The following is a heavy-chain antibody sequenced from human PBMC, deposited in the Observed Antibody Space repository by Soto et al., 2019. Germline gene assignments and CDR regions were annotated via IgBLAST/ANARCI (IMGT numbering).Heavy chain of an antibody. Sequence: ASVKVSCKGSAYTFTSYVISWVRQAPGQGLEWIGWISVYNGNTNYAQKFQGRINMATGTCTRTEYTELRSLKSEDTAKYYCARDVPSGYDYSNSSHYYAMHVWGK. D-gene: IGHD5-12*01. V-gene: IGHV1-18*04. CDR1: AYTFTSYV. CDR2: ISVYNGNT. J-gene: IGHJ6*04. CDR3: ARDVPSGYDYSNSSHYYAMHV.